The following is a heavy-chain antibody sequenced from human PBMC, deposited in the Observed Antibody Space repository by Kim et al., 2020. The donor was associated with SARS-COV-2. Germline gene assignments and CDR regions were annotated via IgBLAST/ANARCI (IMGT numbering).Heavy chain of an antibody. CDR3: ARVGSSSWGALDY. Sequence: PALKSRVTISVDTSKNQFSLKLSSVTAADTAVYYCARVGSSSWGALDYWGQGTLVTVSS. D-gene: IGHD6-13*01. J-gene: IGHJ4*02. V-gene: IGHV4-59*01.